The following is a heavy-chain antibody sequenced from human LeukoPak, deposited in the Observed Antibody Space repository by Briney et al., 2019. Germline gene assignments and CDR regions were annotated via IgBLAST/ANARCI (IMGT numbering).Heavy chain of an antibody. D-gene: IGHD6-13*01. CDR2: ISSSSTHI. CDR1: GFTFSSYN. Sequence: GGSLRLSCAASGFTFSSYNMRSVRQAPGKGLEWVSSISSSSTHIYYADFLKGRSTISRDNAKNSLYLQVNSLRAEDTSVCYCARSASSSWYGLDVWGQGTTVTVSS. J-gene: IGHJ6*02. V-gene: IGHV3-21*01. CDR3: ARSASSSWYGLDV.